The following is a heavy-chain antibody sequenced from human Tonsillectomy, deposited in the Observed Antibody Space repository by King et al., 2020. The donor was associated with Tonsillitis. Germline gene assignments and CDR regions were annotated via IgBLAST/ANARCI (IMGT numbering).Heavy chain of an antibody. Sequence: VQLVESGGGLVQPGGSLRLSCAASGFTFSSYAMSWVRQAPGKGLEWVSAISGSGGSTYYADSVKGRFTISRDNSKNTLYLQMKSLRAEDTDLYYCAKESGSYWGYFDYWGQGTLDTVSS. V-gene: IGHV3-23*04. CDR3: AKESGSYWGYFDY. CDR2: ISGSGGST. D-gene: IGHD1-26*01. J-gene: IGHJ4*02. CDR1: GFTFSSYA.